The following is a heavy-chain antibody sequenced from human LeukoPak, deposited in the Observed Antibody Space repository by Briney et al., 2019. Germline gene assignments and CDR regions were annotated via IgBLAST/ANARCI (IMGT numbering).Heavy chain of an antibody. CDR2: INHSGST. CDR3: ARGRGYDFWSGHLDY. J-gene: IGHJ4*02. V-gene: IGHV4-34*01. CDR1: GGSFSGYH. D-gene: IGHD3-3*01. Sequence: PSETLSLTCAVYGGSFSGYHWSWIRQPPGKGLEWIGEINHSGSTNYNPSLKSRVPMSVDTSKNQFSLTLSSVTAAATAVYYCARGRGYDFWSGHLDYWGQGTLVTVSS.